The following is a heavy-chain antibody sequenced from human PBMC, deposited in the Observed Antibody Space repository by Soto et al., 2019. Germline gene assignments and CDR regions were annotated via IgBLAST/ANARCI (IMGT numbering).Heavy chain of an antibody. CDR2: ISAYNGNT. CDR3: ARGPDCSSPTCSYFYYGMDV. V-gene: IGHV1-18*01. D-gene: IGHD2-2*01. Sequence: AAVHVTCKASGYTFTSYGISWVRQAPGQGLEWMGWISAYNGNTNYAQKFQGRVTVTTDTSTSTAYMELRSLRSDDTAVYYCARGPDCSSPTCSYFYYGMDVWGQGTTVTVSS. J-gene: IGHJ6*02. CDR1: GYTFTSYG.